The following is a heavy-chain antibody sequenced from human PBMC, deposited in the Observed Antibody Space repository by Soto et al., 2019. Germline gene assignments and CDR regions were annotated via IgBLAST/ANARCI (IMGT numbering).Heavy chain of an antibody. CDR2: ISGSGDRT. V-gene: IGHV3-23*01. D-gene: IGHD1-26*01. CDR1: GFTFSSYA. Sequence: EVQLLESGGGLVQPGGSQRLSCAASGFTFSSYAITWVRQAPGKGLEWVSVISGSGDRTYYADSVKGRFTISRDNSKTTLYLQMNSLRAEDTAVYYCASGRGRYFYYGMDVWGQGTTVTVSS. J-gene: IGHJ6*02. CDR3: ASGRGRYFYYGMDV.